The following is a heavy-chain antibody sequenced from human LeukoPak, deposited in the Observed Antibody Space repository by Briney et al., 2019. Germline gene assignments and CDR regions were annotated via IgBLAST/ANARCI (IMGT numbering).Heavy chain of an antibody. D-gene: IGHD2-8*01. V-gene: IGHV1-46*02. Sequence: ASVKVSCKVSGYTLNELSMDWVRQAPGQGLEWMGIINPSGGSTSYAQKFQGRVTMTRDTSTSTVYMELSSLRSVDTAVYYCARDREGCFDYWGQGTLVTVSS. CDR2: INPSGGST. J-gene: IGHJ4*02. CDR1: GYTLNELS. CDR3: ARDREGCFDY.